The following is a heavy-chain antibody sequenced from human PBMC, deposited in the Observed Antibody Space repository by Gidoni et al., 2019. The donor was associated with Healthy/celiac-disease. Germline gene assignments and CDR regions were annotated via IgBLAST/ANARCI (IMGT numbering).Heavy chain of an antibody. D-gene: IGHD5-18*01. CDR2: IYTSGST. J-gene: IGHJ4*02. CDR3: ARDFGADTAMTMD. CDR1: GGSISSGSYY. Sequence: QVQLQESGPGLVKPSQTLSLTCTVSGGSISSGSYYWSWIRQPAGKGLEWIGRIYTSGSTNYNPSLKSRVTISVDTSKNQFSLKLSSVTAADTAVYYCARDFGADTAMTMDWGQGTLVTVSS. V-gene: IGHV4-61*02.